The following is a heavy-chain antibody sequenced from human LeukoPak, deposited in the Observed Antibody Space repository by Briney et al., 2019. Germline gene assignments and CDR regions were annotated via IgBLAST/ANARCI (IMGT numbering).Heavy chain of an antibody. V-gene: IGHV3-48*02. CDR3: ARGGNIDF. CDR1: GFIFSSYS. J-gene: IGHJ4*02. CDR2: ISSGSGTI. D-gene: IGHD3-10*01. Sequence: GGSLRLSCAASGFIFSSYSMNWDRQAPGRGLEWLSYISSGSGTIYYADSVKGRFTISRDNAKNSVYLQMNSLRDEDTAVYYCARGGNIDFWGQGTLVTVSS.